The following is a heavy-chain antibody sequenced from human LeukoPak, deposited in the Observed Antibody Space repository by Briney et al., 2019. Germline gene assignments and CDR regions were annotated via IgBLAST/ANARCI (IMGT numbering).Heavy chain of an antibody. CDR3: ARLSVFLESFLPYYYMDV. Sequence: GGSLRLSCAASGFTFSSYSMNWVRQAPGKGLEWVSYISSSGNTIDYADSVKGRFTISRDNAKNSLYLQMNSLRAEDTAVYYCARLSVFLESFLPYYYMDVWGKGTTVIVSS. V-gene: IGHV3-48*04. CDR1: GFTFSSYS. D-gene: IGHD3-3*01. CDR2: ISSSGNTI. J-gene: IGHJ6*03.